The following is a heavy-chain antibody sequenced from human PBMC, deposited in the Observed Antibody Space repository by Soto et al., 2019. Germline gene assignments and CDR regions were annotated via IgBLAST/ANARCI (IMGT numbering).Heavy chain of an antibody. J-gene: IGHJ5*02. CDR1: GYTFTNYY. V-gene: IGHV1-46*01. CDR2: INPSGGST. CDR3: ARNPVGPNGDQ. Sequence: QVQLVQSGAEVWKPGASVKVSCKASGYTFTNYYMYWVRQAPGQGLEWVGLINPSGGSTVYAPKFQGRVTVTRDTSTSTVYMELSSLRSEDTAVYYCARNPVGPNGDQWGQEPWSPSPQ. D-gene: IGHD1-26*01.